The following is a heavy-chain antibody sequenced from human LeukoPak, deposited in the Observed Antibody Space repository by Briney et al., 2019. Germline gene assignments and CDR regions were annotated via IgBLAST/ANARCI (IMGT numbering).Heavy chain of an antibody. V-gene: IGHV3-53*01. Sequence: PGGSLRLSCAASGFTVSSNYMSWVRQAPGKGLEWVSVIYSGGSTYYADSVKGRFTIFRDNSKNTLYLQMNSLRAEDTAVYYCARSNSGPPDYWGQGTLVTVSS. J-gene: IGHJ4*02. D-gene: IGHD6-19*01. CDR3: ARSNSGPPDY. CDR2: IYSGGST. CDR1: GFTVSSNY.